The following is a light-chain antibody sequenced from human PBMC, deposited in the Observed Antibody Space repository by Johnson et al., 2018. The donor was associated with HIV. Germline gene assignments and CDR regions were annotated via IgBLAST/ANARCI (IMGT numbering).Light chain of an antibody. J-gene: IGLJ1*01. CDR1: SSNIGSNY. V-gene: IGLV1-51*01. CDR3: GTWDSRLSTYV. CDR2: VNN. Sequence: QPVLTQPPSVSAAPGQKVTISCSGSSSNIGSNYVSWYQQLPGTAPKLLIYVNNKRPSGFPDRFFGSKSGTSATLGITGLPTGDEADFYCGTWDSRLSTYVFGAWTKVTVL.